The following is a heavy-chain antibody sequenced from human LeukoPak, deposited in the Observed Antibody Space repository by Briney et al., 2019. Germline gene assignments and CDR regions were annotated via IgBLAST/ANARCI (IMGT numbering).Heavy chain of an antibody. Sequence: ASVKVSCKASAYTFTSYAMNWVRQAPGQGLEWMGWINTNTGNPTYAQGFTGRFVFSLDTSVSTAYLQISSLKAEDTAVYYCAYDSSGWYNYFDYWGQGTLVTVSS. V-gene: IGHV7-4-1*02. CDR1: AYTFTSYA. CDR2: INTNTGNP. D-gene: IGHD6-19*01. J-gene: IGHJ4*02. CDR3: AYDSSGWYNYFDY.